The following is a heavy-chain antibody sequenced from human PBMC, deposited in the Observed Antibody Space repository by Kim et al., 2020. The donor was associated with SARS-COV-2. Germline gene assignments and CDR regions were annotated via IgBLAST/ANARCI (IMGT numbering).Heavy chain of an antibody. D-gene: IGHD5-12*01. CDR1: GGSISSYY. J-gene: IGHJ4*02. Sequence: SETLSLTCTVSGGSISSYYWSWIRQPPGKGLEWIGYIYYSGSTNYNPSLKSRVTISVDTSKNQFSLKLSSVTAADTAVYYCARGNGGATSHWGQGTLVTVSS. CDR3: ARGNGGATSH. V-gene: IGHV4-59*01. CDR2: IYYSGST.